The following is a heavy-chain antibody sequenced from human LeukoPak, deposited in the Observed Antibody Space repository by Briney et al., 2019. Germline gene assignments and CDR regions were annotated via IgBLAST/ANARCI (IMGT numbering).Heavy chain of an antibody. D-gene: IGHD6-13*01. V-gene: IGHV3-30*02. CDR1: GFTFSSYG. CDR2: IRYEGSNK. J-gene: IGHJ4*02. Sequence: PGGSLRLSCAASGFTFSSYGMHWVRQAPGKGLEWVAFIRYEGSNKYYADSVKGRFTISRDNSKNTLYLQMNSLRAEDTAVYYCAKEAIYSSSWYSADYWGQGTLVTVSS. CDR3: AKEAIYSSSWYSADY.